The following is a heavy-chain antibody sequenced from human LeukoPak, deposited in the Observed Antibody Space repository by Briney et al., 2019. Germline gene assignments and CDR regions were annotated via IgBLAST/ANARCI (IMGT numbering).Heavy chain of an antibody. CDR1: GFTFSSYW. D-gene: IGHD1-7*01. CDR3: APLNLNYPLHFDY. CDR2: IKDDGSQT. Sequence: PGGSLRLFCAASGFTFSSYWMSWVRRAPGKGLEWVASIKDDGSQTFSVDSVKGRFTISRDNAKNSLYLQMNSLRAEDTAVYYCAPLNLNYPLHFDYWGQGTLVTVSS. J-gene: IGHJ4*02. V-gene: IGHV3-7*01.